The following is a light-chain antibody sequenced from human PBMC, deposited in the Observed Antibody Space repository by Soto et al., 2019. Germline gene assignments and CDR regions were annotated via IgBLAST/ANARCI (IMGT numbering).Light chain of an antibody. CDR2: KDS. J-gene: IGLJ1*01. Sequence: SSELTQPSSVSVSPGQTARITCSGDVLAKKYARWFQQKPGQAPVLVIYKDSERPSGIPERFSGSSSGTTVTLTISGAQVEDEADYYCYSAAANKSVFGTGPKATVL. CDR3: YSAAANKSV. V-gene: IGLV3-27*01. CDR1: VLAKKY.